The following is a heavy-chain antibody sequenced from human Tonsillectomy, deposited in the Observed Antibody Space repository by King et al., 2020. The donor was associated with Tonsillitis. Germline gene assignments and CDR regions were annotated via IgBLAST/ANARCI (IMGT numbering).Heavy chain of an antibody. V-gene: IGHV3-30*01. CDR2: ISYDGINK. Sequence: QLVQSGGGVVQPGRSLRHSCAASGFTFSNYPMHWVRQAPGKGLEWVAVISYDGINKYFADSVKGRFTISRDNSQNTMYLQVTSLRVEDTAVYYCARGVDEWGTDYWGQGTLVTVSS. D-gene: IGHD3-16*01. CDR1: GFTFSNYP. J-gene: IGHJ4*02. CDR3: ARGVDEWGTDY.